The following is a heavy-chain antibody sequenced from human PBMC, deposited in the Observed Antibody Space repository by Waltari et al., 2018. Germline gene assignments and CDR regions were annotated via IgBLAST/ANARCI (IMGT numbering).Heavy chain of an antibody. V-gene: IGHV4-39*01. CDR2: RYFTGTT. D-gene: IGHD2-21*01. CDR3: AGTDLHTKIAFDS. J-gene: IGHJ4*02. Sequence: QVRLRESGPGLGKPSETLSLTCAVSGAPAARAAPYWGWLRQSPERGLEWIGTRYFTGTTHYNPSLRSRVTISADTSRDQFSLRVNSVTAADTAVYYCAGTDLHTKIAFDSWGQGTQVTVSA. CDR1: GAPAARAAPY.